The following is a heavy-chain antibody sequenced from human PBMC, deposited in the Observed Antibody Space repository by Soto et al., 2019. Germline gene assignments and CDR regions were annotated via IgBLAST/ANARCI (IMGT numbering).Heavy chain of an antibody. CDR1: GFTFSRSA. CDR3: VKGEYYYDSSGYYPFDY. CDR2: ISTNGGST. D-gene: IGHD3-22*01. J-gene: IGHJ4*02. V-gene: IGHV3-64D*06. Sequence: GGSLRRSCAAPGFTFSRSAMHWVRQEKGKGLEYVSSISTNGGSTHYADSVKGRFTISRDNSKNTQYLQMSSLRADDTAVYYCVKGEYYYDSSGYYPFDYWGQGTLVTVSS.